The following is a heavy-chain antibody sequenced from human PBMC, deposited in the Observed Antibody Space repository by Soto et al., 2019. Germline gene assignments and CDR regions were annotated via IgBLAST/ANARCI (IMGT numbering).Heavy chain of an antibody. J-gene: IGHJ6*02. CDR3: ARGGPPSGFDWLLRSPYGMDV. V-gene: IGHV3-30-3*01. Sequence: GGSLRLSCAASGFTFSSYAMHWVRQAPGKGLEWVAVISYDGSNKYYADSVKGRFTISRDNSKNTLYLQMKSLRAEDTAVYYCARGGPPSGFDWLLRSPYGMDVWGQGTTVTVSS. CDR1: GFTFSSYA. D-gene: IGHD3-9*01. CDR2: ISYDGSNK.